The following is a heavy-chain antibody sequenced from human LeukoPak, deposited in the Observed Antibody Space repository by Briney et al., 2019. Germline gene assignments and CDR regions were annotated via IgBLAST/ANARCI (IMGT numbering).Heavy chain of an antibody. Sequence: GGSLRLSCAASGFSFSYYWMHWVRQGSGKGPVWVSRIIGDGTRTDYADSVKGRFTTSRDNAKSTLYLQMNSLTVEDTAVYYCLRVDDTNGHNWFDPWGQGTLVTVSS. CDR1: GFSFSYYW. CDR2: IIGDGTRT. J-gene: IGHJ5*02. CDR3: LRVDDTNGHNWFDP. V-gene: IGHV3-74*01. D-gene: IGHD2-8*01.